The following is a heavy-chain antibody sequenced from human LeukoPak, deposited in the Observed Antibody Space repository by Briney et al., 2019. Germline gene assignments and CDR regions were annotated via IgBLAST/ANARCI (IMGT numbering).Heavy chain of an antibody. CDR1: GGSVSSGNYY. CDR3: ARHSGGGLRELFDY. J-gene: IGHJ4*02. D-gene: IGHD1-7*01. V-gene: IGHV4-39*01. CDR2: IYYSGST. Sequence: SETLSLTCTVSGGSVSSGNYYWGWIRQPPGKGLEWIGSIYYSGSTYYNPSLKSRVTISVDTSKNQFSLKLSSVTAADTAVYYCARHSGGGLRELFDYWGQGTLVTVSS.